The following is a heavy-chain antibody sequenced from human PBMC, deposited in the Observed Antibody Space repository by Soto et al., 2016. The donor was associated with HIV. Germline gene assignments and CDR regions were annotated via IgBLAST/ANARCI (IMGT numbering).Heavy chain of an antibody. Sequence: EVQLVESGGGLVQPGGSLRLSCAASGFTFSNYAMNWVRQAPGKGLEWVSYISSRTDTIYYRDSVKGRFTISRDNAKNSLYLQMNSLRAEDTAVYYCAKATSGLYSSSRRHFDYWGQGNPGHRLL. CDR3: AKATSGLYSSSRRHFDY. CDR1: GFTFSNYA. CDR2: ISSRTDTI. J-gene: IGHJ4*02. D-gene: IGHD6-13*01. V-gene: IGHV3-48*01.